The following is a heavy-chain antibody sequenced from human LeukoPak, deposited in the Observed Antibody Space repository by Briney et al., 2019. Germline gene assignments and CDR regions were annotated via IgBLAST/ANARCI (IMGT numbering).Heavy chain of an antibody. CDR2: ISGSGGST. Sequence: PGGSLRLSCAASGFTFSSYAMSWVRQAPGKGLEWVSAISGSGGSTYYADSVKGRFTISRDNARNALYLQMNSLRTEDTAVYYCARGDRGFDYWGQGTLVTVSS. V-gene: IGHV3-23*01. CDR3: ARGDRGFDY. J-gene: IGHJ4*02. CDR1: GFTFSSYA.